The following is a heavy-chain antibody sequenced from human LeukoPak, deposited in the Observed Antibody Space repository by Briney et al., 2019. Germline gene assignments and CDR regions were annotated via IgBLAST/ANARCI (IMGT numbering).Heavy chain of an antibody. Sequence: GGSLRLSCAASGFTFSSYSMNWVRQAPGKGLEWVSYISSSGSTIYYADSVKGRFTISRDNAKNSLYLQMNSLRAEDTAVYYCARDHYDSRHAMGYWGQGTLVTVSS. CDR3: ARDHYDSRHAMGY. CDR1: GFTFSSYS. CDR2: ISSSGSTI. V-gene: IGHV3-48*04. J-gene: IGHJ4*02. D-gene: IGHD3-22*01.